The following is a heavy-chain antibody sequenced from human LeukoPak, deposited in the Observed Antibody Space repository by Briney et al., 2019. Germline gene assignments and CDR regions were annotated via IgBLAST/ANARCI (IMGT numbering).Heavy chain of an antibody. CDR3: VSGTCGGSCYILDY. V-gene: IGHV3-30*03. CDR2: ISNDGSSR. D-gene: IGHD2-15*01. CDR1: EFTFSNYG. Sequence: GRSLRHSCEASEFTFSNYGMHWVRQAPGKGLEWLAVISNDGSSRQYRGSVKGRFTVSRDNSKNTLYLQMNSLRAEDTAVYYCVSGTCGGSCYILDYWGQGTLVTVSS. J-gene: IGHJ4*02.